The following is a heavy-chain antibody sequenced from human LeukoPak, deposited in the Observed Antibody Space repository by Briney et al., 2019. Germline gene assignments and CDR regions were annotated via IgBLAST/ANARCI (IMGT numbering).Heavy chain of an antibody. CDR3: ARDGVGVGADFN. V-gene: IGHV4-61*02. J-gene: IGHJ4*02. Sequence: PSETLSLTCTVSGGSISSGSYYWSWIRQPAGKGLEWIGRIYTSGSTNYNPSLKSRVTISVDTSKNQFSLKLSSVTAADTAVYYCARDGVGVGADFNWGQGTLVTVSS. CDR1: GGSISSGSYY. D-gene: IGHD1-26*01. CDR2: IYTSGST.